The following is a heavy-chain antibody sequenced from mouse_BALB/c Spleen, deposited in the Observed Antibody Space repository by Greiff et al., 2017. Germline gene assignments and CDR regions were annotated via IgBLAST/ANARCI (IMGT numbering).Heavy chain of an antibody. Sequence: EVMLVESGGGLVKPGGSLKLSCAASGFTFSSYTMSWVRQTPEKRLEWVATISSGGSYTYYPDSVKGRFTISRDNAKNTLYLQMSSLKSEDTAMYYCTRERDDYAPFAYWGQGTLVTVSA. CDR3: TRERDDYAPFAY. CDR1: GFTFSSYT. D-gene: IGHD2-4*01. J-gene: IGHJ3*01. V-gene: IGHV5-6-4*01. CDR2: ISSGGSYT.